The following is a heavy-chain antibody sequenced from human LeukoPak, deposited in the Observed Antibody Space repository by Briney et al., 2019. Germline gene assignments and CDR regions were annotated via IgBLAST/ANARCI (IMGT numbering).Heavy chain of an antibody. CDR1: GGSISSYY. Sequence: PETLSLTCTVSGGSISSYYWSWIRQPPGKGLEWIGYIYYSGSTNYNPSLKSRVTISVDTSKNQFSLKLSSVTAADTAVYYCARLGVLAGFDYWGQGTLVTVSS. CDR2: IYYSGST. D-gene: IGHD2-8*02. CDR3: ARLGVLAGFDY. J-gene: IGHJ4*02. V-gene: IGHV4-59*08.